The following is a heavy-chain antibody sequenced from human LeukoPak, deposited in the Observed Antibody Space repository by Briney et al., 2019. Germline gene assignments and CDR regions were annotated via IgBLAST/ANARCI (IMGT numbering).Heavy chain of an antibody. J-gene: IGHJ4*02. V-gene: IGHV4-34*01. CDR3: TRMTTGHDY. D-gene: IGHD4-17*01. CDR1: GVSFNNYY. Sequence: SETLSLTCAVSGVSFNNYYWSWVRQTPGKGLEWIGEINHSGYTNDSLSLKSRVTLSIDTSRKQFSLNLRSVTVADTGIYYCTRMTTGHDYWGQGTLVTVSS. CDR2: INHSGYT.